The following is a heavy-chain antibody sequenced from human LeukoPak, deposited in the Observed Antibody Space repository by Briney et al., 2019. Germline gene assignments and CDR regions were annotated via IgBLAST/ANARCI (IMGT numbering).Heavy chain of an antibody. V-gene: IGHV3-48*03. CDR2: IRSGGSTI. J-gene: IGHJ4*02. D-gene: IGHD2/OR15-2a*01. Sequence: GGSLRLSCAASGFTFSTYEMNWVRQAPGKGLEWVSYIRSGGSTIYYADSVKGRFTFSRDNAKNSLYLQMTSLRAGDTAVYYCARIYDGGHWGQGTLVTASS. CDR1: GFTFSTYE. CDR3: ARIYDGGH.